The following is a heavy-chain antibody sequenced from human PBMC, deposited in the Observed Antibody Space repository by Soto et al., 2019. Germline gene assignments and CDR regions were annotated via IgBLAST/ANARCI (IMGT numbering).Heavy chain of an antibody. D-gene: IGHD3-22*01. V-gene: IGHV3-23*01. CDR1: AFTFNNYA. CDR2: IGGSGRTT. CDR3: AKSRYSDSSGDFYDY. J-gene: IGHJ4*02. Sequence: GGSLRLSCAASAFTFNNYAMSWVRQAPGKGLEWVSGIGGSGRTTYYADSVKGRFTISRDNSNNTLFLQMNSLRAEDTAVYYCAKSRYSDSSGDFYDYWGQGTLVTVSS.